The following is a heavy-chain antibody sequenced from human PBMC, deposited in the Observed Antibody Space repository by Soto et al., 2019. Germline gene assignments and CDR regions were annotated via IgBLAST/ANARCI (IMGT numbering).Heavy chain of an antibody. CDR1: GGSISSGGYS. V-gene: IGHV4-30-2*02. D-gene: IGHD3-10*01. CDR2: MYHSGST. J-gene: IGHJ4*02. Sequence: SETLSLTCAVSGGSISSGGYSWSWIRQPPGKGLEWIGYMYHSGSTYYNPSLKSRVTISIDRSKNQFSLKLSSVTAADTAVYYCARQVWFGELLATYFDYWGQGTLVTVSS. CDR3: ARQVWFGELLATYFDY.